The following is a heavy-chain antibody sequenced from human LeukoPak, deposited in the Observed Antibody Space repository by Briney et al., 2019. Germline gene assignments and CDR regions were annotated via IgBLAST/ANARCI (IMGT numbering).Heavy chain of an antibody. CDR1: GFIFSDYS. CDR3: ARSFDFWSGYYSDY. V-gene: IGHV3-21*01. J-gene: IGHJ4*02. D-gene: IGHD3-3*01. Sequence: GGSLRLSCAASGFIFSDYSMNWVRQAPGKGLEWVSSISSSSSHIYYADSMKGRFTISRDNDKNSVYLQMDSLRAEDTAVYYCARSFDFWSGYYSDYWGQGTLVTVSS. CDR2: ISSSSSHI.